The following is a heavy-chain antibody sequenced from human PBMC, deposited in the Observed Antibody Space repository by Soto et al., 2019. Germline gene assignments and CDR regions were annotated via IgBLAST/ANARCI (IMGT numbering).Heavy chain of an antibody. CDR1: GGTCSSYA. CDR2: IIPIFGTA. CDR3: ARDLVGYSSGGSCSVAFDY. V-gene: IGHV1-69*13. Sequence: VASVKVSCKASGGTCSSYAISWVRQAPGEGLEWMGGIIPIFGTANYAQKFQGRVTITADESTSTAYMELSSLRSEDTAVYYCARDLVGYSSGGSCSVAFDYWGQGTLVTVSS. D-gene: IGHD2-15*01. J-gene: IGHJ4*02.